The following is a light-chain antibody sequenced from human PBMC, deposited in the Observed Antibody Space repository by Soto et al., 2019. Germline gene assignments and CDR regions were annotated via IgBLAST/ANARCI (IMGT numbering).Light chain of an antibody. CDR1: QSVSSNY. CDR2: ATS. J-gene: IGKJ2*03. CDR3: QQYGDYNSPRYS. V-gene: IGKV3-20*01. Sequence: EIVLTQSPGTLSLSPGDRVTLSCRASQSVSSNYLAWYQQKPGQAPRLLIYATSARATGIPDRFSGSGSGTDFTLTISRLEPEDFAMSYRQQYGDYNSPRYSFGQGTRLEI.